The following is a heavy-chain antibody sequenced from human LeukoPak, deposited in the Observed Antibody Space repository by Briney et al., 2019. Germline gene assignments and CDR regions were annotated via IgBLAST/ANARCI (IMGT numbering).Heavy chain of an antibody. J-gene: IGHJ4*02. D-gene: IGHD2-2*01. CDR3: ARESDSCTEDYFDY. Sequence: SETLSLTCTVSGGSISSYYWSWIRQPPGKGLEWIGYIYYSGSTNYNPSLKSRVTISVDTSKNQFSLKLSSVTAADTAVYYCARESDSCTEDYFDYWGQGTLVTVSS. V-gene: IGHV4-59*01. CDR2: IYYSGST. CDR1: GGSISSYY.